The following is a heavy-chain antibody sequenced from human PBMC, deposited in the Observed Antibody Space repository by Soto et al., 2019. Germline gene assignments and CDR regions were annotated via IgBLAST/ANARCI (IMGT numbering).Heavy chain of an antibody. J-gene: IGHJ4*02. CDR1: GGSISSTSYY. Sequence: SETLSLTCIVSGGSISSTSYYWGWIRQPPGKGLEWIGNIYYSGSTYYNSSLQSRVTMSVDTSKNQFSLNLSSVTAADTAVYYCAMTRGSKYYFDYWGQGTLVTVSS. V-gene: IGHV4-39*01. CDR2: IYYSGST. CDR3: AMTRGSKYYFDY. D-gene: IGHD4-17*01.